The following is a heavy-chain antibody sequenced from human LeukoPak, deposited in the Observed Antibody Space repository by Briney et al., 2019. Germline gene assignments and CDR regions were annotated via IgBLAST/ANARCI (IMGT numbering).Heavy chain of an antibody. D-gene: IGHD6-13*01. CDR2: IYYSGST. V-gene: IGHV4-39*01. Sequence: SETLSLTCAVSGGSISSSSYYWGWIRQPPGKGLEWIGSIYYSGSTYYNPSLKSRVTISVDTSKNQFSLKLSSVTAADTAVYYCARHSSSWYDWFDPWGQGTLVTVSS. CDR1: GGSISSSSYY. CDR3: ARHSSSWYDWFDP. J-gene: IGHJ5*02.